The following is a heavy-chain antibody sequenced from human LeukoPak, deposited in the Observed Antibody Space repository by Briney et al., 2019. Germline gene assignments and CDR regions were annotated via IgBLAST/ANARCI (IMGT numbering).Heavy chain of an antibody. D-gene: IGHD3-3*01. V-gene: IGHV1-18*01. J-gene: IGHJ4*02. Sequence: ASVKVSCKASGYTFTSYGISWVRQAPGQGLEWMGWISAYNGNTNYAQKLQGRVAMTTDTSTSTAYMELRSLRSDDTAVYYCARAQDFWSGYWNDYWGQGTLVTVSS. CDR2: ISAYNGNT. CDR1: GYTFTSYG. CDR3: ARAQDFWSGYWNDY.